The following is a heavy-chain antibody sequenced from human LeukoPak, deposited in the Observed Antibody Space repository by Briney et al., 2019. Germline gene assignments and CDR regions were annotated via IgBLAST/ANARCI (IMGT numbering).Heavy chain of an antibody. J-gene: IGHJ4*02. CDR1: GFTVSLNH. Sequence: GGSLRLSCAASGFTVSLNHMSWVRQAPGKGLEWVSVIYSGGSTYYADSVKGRFSISRDNSKNTLHLQMNSLRAEDTAMYYCARDGVPVAGAIDYWGQGTLVTVSS. D-gene: IGHD6-19*01. CDR2: IYSGGST. V-gene: IGHV3-53*01. CDR3: ARDGVPVAGAIDY.